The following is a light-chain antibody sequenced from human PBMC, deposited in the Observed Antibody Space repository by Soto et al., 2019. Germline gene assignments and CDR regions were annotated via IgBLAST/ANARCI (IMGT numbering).Light chain of an antibody. CDR2: EVS. J-gene: IGLJ1*01. CDR1: SSDVGGYNY. CDR3: TSYTSSSNYV. V-gene: IGLV2-14*01. Sequence: QSVKTHPASVSRYPGQSITISCTGTSSDVGGYNYVSWYQQHPGKAPKLMIYEVSNRPSGVSNRFSGSKSGNTASLTISGLQAEEKADYYCTSYTSSSNYVFGTGTKVTVL.